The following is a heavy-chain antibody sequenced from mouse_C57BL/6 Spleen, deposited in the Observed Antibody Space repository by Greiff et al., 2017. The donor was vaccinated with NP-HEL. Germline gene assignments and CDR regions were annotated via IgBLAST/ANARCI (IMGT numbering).Heavy chain of an antibody. CDR3: AREELYYFDY. Sequence: EVQLVESEGGLVQPGSSMKLSCTASGFTFSDYYMAWVRQVPEKGLEWVANINYDGSSTYYLDSLKSRFIISRENAKNILYLQMSSLKSEDTATYYCAREELYYFDYWGQGTTLTVSS. CDR1: GFTFSDYY. CDR2: INYDGSST. J-gene: IGHJ2*01. V-gene: IGHV5-16*01.